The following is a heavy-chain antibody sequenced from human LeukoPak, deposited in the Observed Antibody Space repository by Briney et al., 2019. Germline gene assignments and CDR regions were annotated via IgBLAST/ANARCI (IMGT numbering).Heavy chain of an antibody. CDR3: ARVPSWDYYYYLDV. CDR1: GSTVSSNY. V-gene: IGHV3-53*01. Sequence: AGGSLRLSCAASGSTVSSNYMSWVRQAPGKGLEWVSVIYSGGSTYYAASVKGRFTISRDNSKNTLYLQMNSLRAEDTAVYYCARVPSWDYYYYLDVWGKGTTVTVSS. CDR2: IYSGGST. J-gene: IGHJ6*03. D-gene: IGHD3-16*01.